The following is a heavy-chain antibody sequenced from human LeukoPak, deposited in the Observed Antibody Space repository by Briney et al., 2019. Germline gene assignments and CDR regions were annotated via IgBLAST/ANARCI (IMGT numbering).Heavy chain of an antibody. CDR3: ARPPSEAYSGSYSDAFDI. CDR1: GYSFSNYW. J-gene: IGHJ3*02. V-gene: IGHV5-51*01. Sequence: GESLKISCKGSGYSFSNYWIGWVRQMPGKGLEWMGIIYPGDSDTRYSPSFQGQVTISADKSISTAYLQWSSLKASDTAMYYCARPPSEAYSGSYSDAFDIWGQGTVVTVSS. D-gene: IGHD1-26*01. CDR2: IYPGDSDT.